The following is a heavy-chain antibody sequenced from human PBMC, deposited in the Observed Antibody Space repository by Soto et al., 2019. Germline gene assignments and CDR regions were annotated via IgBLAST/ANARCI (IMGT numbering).Heavy chain of an antibody. D-gene: IGHD5-18*01. CDR2: INHSGST. Sequence: PSETLSLTCAVYGGSFSGYYWSWIRQPPGKGLEWIGEINHSGSTNYNPSLKSRVTISVDTSKNQFSLKLSSVTAADTAVYYCARVRRASYGRLYGMDVWGQGTTVTVSS. CDR3: ARVRRASYGRLYGMDV. V-gene: IGHV4-34*01. J-gene: IGHJ6*02. CDR1: GGSFSGYY.